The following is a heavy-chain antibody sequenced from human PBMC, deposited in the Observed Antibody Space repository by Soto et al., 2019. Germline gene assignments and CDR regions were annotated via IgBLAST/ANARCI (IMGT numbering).Heavy chain of an antibody. V-gene: IGHV3-23*01. CDR1: GFSFTDYS. CDR3: TKDRVNHDSYSFAY. J-gene: IGHJ4*02. Sequence: GGSLELACAASGFSFTDYSMTWVRQALGRGLEWVAFVSLTGKTIQYADSVKGRFTIFKGKSMNTVYLQMNSLRVEDTAIYYCTKDRVNHDSYSFAYWAQRALVTCSS. D-gene: IGHD3-22*01. CDR2: VSLTGKTI.